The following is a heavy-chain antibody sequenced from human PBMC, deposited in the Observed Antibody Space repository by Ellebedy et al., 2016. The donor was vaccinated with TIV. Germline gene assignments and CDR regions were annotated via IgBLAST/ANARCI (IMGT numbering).Heavy chain of an antibody. CDR3: ARFVDPCRTGWFDP. J-gene: IGHJ5*02. Sequence: AASVKVSCKASGYTFTSYGITWVRQARGQGLEWMGWISNYNGNTNYAQKLQGRVIMTKDTSTNTAYMELRSLRSDDTAVYFCARFVDPCRTGWFDPWGQGTLVTVSS. CDR1: GYTFTSYG. CDR2: ISNYNGNT. D-gene: IGHD1-1*01. V-gene: IGHV1-18*01.